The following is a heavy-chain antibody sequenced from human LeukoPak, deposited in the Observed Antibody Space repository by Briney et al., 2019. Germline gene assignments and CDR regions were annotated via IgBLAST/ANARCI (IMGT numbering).Heavy chain of an antibody. CDR3: ARDKVVGATIFDY. Sequence: GGSLRLSCAASGFTLSTYWMSWVRQAPGKRPEWVANIKQGGSEIYYVDSVKGRFTISRDNARNSLYLQMNSLRAEDTAVYFCARDKVVGATIFDYWGQGTLVTVSS. V-gene: IGHV3-7*03. D-gene: IGHD1-26*01. CDR1: GFTLSTYW. CDR2: IKQGGSEI. J-gene: IGHJ4*02.